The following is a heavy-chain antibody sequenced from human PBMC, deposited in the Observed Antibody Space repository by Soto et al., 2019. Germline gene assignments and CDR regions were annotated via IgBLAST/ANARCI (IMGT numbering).Heavy chain of an antibody. D-gene: IGHD6-19*01. Sequence: ASVKVSCKASGYTFTGYYMHWVRQAPGQGLEWMGWINPNSGGTNYAQKFQGWVTMTRDTSISTAYMELSRLRSDDTAVYYCARTPGIAVAGPSDYYYYGLDVWGQGTTVTVSS. J-gene: IGHJ6*02. CDR1: GYTFTGYY. V-gene: IGHV1-2*04. CDR2: INPNSGGT. CDR3: ARTPGIAVAGPSDYYYYGLDV.